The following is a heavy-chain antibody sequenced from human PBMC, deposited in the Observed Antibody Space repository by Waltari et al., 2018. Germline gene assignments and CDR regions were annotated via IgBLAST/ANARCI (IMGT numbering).Heavy chain of an antibody. D-gene: IGHD6-13*01. CDR2: IRGSGGST. V-gene: IGHV3-23*01. CDR3: AKGGSSWARWDY. J-gene: IGHJ4*02. CDR1: GFRFSSYA. Sequence: EVQLLESGGGLVQPGGSLSLFCSASGFRFSSYAMSWVRQAPGKGLEWVSAIRGSGGSTYYADSVKGRFTISRDNSKNTLYLQMNSLRAEDTAVYYCAKGGSSWARWDYWGQGTLVTVSS.